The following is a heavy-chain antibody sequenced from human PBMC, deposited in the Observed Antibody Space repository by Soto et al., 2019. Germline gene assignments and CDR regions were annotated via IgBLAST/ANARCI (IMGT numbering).Heavy chain of an antibody. D-gene: IGHD6-19*01. CDR3: AKEEDSSGWYLVVNAFDI. J-gene: IGHJ3*02. CDR2: ISGSGSST. V-gene: IGHV3-23*01. Sequence: GGSLRLSCAASGFTFSSYAMSWVRQAPGKGLEWVSAISGSGSSTYYADSVKGRFTISRDNSKNTLYLQMNSLRAEDTAVYYCAKEEDSSGWYLVVNAFDIWGQGTMVTVSS. CDR1: GFTFSSYA.